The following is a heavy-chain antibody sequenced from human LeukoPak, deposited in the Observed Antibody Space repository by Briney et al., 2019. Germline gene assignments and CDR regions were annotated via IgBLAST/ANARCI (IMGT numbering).Heavy chain of an antibody. D-gene: IGHD2-2*01. CDR3: AKDLGFIVVVPAAMQDNWFDP. Sequence: GGSLRLSCAASGFTFSDSWMSWDRQAPGKGLEWVSAISGSGGSTYYADSVKGRFTISRDNSKNTLYLQMNSLRAEDTAVYYCAKDLGFIVVVPAAMQDNWFDPWGQGTLVTVSS. V-gene: IGHV3-23*01. CDR1: GFTFSDSW. CDR2: ISGSGGST. J-gene: IGHJ5*02.